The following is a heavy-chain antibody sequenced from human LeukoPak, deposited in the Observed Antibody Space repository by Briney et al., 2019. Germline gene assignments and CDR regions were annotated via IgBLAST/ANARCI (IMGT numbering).Heavy chain of an antibody. V-gene: IGHV4-39*01. Sequence: KPTDTLSLTCTGSGGSISSSSYYWGWIRQPPGKGLEWIVSIYYSGSTYYNPSLKSRVTISVDTSKNQFSLKLSSVTAADTAVYYCARRNVNDSSGYVFAYYFDYWGQGTLVTVSS. CDR2: IYYSGST. CDR3: ARRNVNDSSGYVFAYYFDY. D-gene: IGHD3-22*01. CDR1: GGSISSSSYY. J-gene: IGHJ4*02.